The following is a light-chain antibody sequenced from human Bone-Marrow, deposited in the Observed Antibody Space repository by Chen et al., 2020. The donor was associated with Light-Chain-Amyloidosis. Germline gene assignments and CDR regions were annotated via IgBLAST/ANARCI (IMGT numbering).Light chain of an antibody. Sequence: SYVLTPPSSVSVAPGQTATIACVGNNIGSTSVHWYQQTPGQAPLLVVYDDSDRPSGIPERLSGSNSGNTATLTISRVEAGDEADYYCQVWDRSSDRPVFGGGTKLTVL. CDR1: NIGSTS. CDR2: DDS. CDR3: QVWDRSSDRPV. J-gene: IGLJ3*02. V-gene: IGLV3-21*02.